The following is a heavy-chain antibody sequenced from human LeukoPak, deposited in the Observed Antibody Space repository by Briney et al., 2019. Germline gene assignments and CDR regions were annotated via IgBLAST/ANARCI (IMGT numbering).Heavy chain of an antibody. Sequence: PGGSLRLSCAASGFTFSTYSMNWVRQAPGKGLEWGSYITSSGSTTYYADSVKGRFTISRDNAKNSLFLQMNSLRAEDTAVYYCARDPVTLGIVGATGFDYWGQGTLVTVSS. D-gene: IGHD1-26*01. V-gene: IGHV3-48*01. CDR3: ARDPVTLGIVGATGFDY. CDR1: GFTFSTYS. J-gene: IGHJ4*02. CDR2: ITSSGSTT.